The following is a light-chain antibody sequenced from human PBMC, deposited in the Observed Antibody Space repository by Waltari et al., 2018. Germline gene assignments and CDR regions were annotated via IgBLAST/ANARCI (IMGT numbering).Light chain of an antibody. CDR2: LAS. CDR1: QSLLHSNGYSY. CDR3: MQALQTPYT. Sequence: DIGMTQSPLSLPVTPGKPASISCRPSQSLLHSNGYSYLVWFLQKPGRSPQLLMYLASNRTSGVPDRFSGSASGTDFTLKIRSVEAEDVGVYYCMQALQTPYTFGQGTKLEIK. J-gene: IGKJ2*01. V-gene: IGKV2-28*01.